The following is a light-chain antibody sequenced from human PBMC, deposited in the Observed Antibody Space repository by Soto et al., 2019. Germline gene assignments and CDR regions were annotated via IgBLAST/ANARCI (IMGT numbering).Light chain of an antibody. CDR3: QQYNKWPLT. Sequence: EIVMTQSPATLSVSPGERATLSCRASQTVSGNLAWYQQKPGQAPRLLIYGTSTRATGISARFSGSGSGTEFSLIISRLQSEDFAFYYCQQYNKWPLTFGGGTKVEIK. V-gene: IGKV3-15*01. CDR2: GTS. CDR1: QTVSGN. J-gene: IGKJ4*01.